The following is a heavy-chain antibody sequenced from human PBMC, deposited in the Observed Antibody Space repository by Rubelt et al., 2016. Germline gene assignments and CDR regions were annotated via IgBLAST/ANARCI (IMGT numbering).Heavy chain of an antibody. Sequence: QLQLQESGPGLVKPSETLSLTCTVSGGSISSSTYYWGWIRQPPGKGLEWIGSIYYSGSTSYNPSLKGRVTISVDTTKNQFSLNLRSVTAADTAVYYCARLPGISWFDPWGQGTLVTVSS. J-gene: IGHJ5*02. D-gene: IGHD7-27*01. CDR1: GGSISSSTYY. CDR3: ARLPGISWFDP. CDR2: IYYSGST. V-gene: IGHV4-39*07.